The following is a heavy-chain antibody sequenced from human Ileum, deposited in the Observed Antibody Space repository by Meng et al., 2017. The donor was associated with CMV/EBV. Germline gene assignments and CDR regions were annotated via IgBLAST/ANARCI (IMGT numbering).Heavy chain of an antibody. CDR3: ATELGCIGSTRYFNDWFDP. D-gene: IGHD3-10*01. CDR1: GGSINSES. J-gene: IGHJ5*02. CDR2: IYHHGTT. V-gene: IGHV4-59*01. Sequence: GSLRLSCTVSGGSINSESWAWIRQPPGKGLQWIGWIYHHGTTKYNPALESRVTISIDASRMNFSLKLNSVTAADTAIYYCATELGCIGSTRYFNDWFDPWGPGTLVTVSS.